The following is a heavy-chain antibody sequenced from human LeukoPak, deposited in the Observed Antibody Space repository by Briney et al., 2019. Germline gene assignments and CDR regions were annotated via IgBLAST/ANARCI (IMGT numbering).Heavy chain of an antibody. CDR3: ARHENIIMVPTAHAFDY. Sequence: KPSETLSLTYTASGDSISSTNYYWGWIRQPPGKGLEWIGTIYYSGDSYYNPSLKSRASISVDTSKNRFSLSVNSVTAADTAVYFCARHENIIMVPTAHAFDYWGQGALVTVSS. J-gene: IGHJ4*02. CDR1: GDSISSTNYY. CDR2: IYYSGDS. V-gene: IGHV4-39*01. D-gene: IGHD2/OR15-2a*01.